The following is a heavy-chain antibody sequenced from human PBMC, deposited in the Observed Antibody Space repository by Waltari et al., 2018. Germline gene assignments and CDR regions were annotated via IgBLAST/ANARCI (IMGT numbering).Heavy chain of an antibody. CDR2: INHSGST. D-gene: IGHD6-13*01. CDR1: GGSFSGYY. V-gene: IGHV4-34*01. Sequence: QVQLQQWGAGLLKPSETLSLTCAVYGGSFSGYYWSWIRQPPGKGLEWIGEINHSGSTNYTPTLKSRVTISVDTSKNQFSLKLSSVTAADTAVYYCARHVTNLRWQQLVRYFDYWGQGTLVTVSS. J-gene: IGHJ4*02. CDR3: ARHVTNLRWQQLVRYFDY.